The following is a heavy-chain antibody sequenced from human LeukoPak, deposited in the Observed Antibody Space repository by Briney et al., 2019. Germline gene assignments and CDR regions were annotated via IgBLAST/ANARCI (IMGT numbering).Heavy chain of an antibody. CDR2: INPSGGST. CDR1: GYTFTSYY. J-gene: IGHJ4*02. Sequence: ASVKVSCKASGYTFTSYYMHWVRQAPGQGLEGMGIINPSGGSTSYAQKFQGRVTMTRDMSTSTVYMELSSLRSEDTAVYYCARVDSSGYYPPDYWGQGTLVTVSS. D-gene: IGHD3-22*01. CDR3: ARVDSSGYYPPDY. V-gene: IGHV1-46*01.